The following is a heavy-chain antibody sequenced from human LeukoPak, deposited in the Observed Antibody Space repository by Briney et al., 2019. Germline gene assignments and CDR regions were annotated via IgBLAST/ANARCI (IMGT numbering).Heavy chain of an antibody. CDR1: GFTFSSYA. Sequence: GGSLRLSCAASGFTFSSYAMHWVRQAPGKGLEWVAVISYDGSNKYYADSVKGRFTISRDNSKNTLYLQMNSLRAEDTAVYYCARDDIVVVVAARLLHWGQGTLVTVSS. D-gene: IGHD2-15*01. V-gene: IGHV3-30-3*01. CDR2: ISYDGSNK. CDR3: ARDDIVVVVAARLLH. J-gene: IGHJ4*02.